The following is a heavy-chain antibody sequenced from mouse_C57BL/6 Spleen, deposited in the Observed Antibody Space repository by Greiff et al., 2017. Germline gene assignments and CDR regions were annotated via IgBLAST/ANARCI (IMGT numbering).Heavy chain of an antibody. V-gene: IGHV1-15*01. J-gene: IGHJ4*01. CDR3: TRKSNYDYAMDY. Sequence: QVQLQQSGAELVRPGASVTLSCKASGYTFTDYEMHWVKQTPVHGLEWIGAIDPETGGTAYNQKFKGKAILTAAKSSSTVYMELRSLTSEDSAVYCCTRKSNYDYAMDYWGQGTSVTVSS. CDR2: IDPETGGT. CDR1: GYTFTDYE. D-gene: IGHD2-5*01.